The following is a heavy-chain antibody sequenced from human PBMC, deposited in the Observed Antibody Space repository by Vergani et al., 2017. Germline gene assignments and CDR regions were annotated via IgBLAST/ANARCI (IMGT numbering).Heavy chain of an antibody. D-gene: IGHD3-10*01. CDR2: SYYSGST. Sequence: QLQLQESGPGLVKPSETLSLTCTVSGGSISSSSYYWGWIRQPPGKGLEWIGYSYYSGSTNYNPSLKSRVTISVYTSKNQFSLMLSSVTAADTAVYYCASGFGEFPLFDYWGQGTLVTVSS. V-gene: IGHV4-61*05. CDR3: ASGFGEFPLFDY. CDR1: GGSISSSSYY. J-gene: IGHJ4*02.